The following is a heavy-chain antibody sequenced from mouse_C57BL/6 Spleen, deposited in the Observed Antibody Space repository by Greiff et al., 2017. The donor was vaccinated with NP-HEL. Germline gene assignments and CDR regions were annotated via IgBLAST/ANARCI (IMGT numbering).Heavy chain of an antibody. CDR2: IDPSDSYT. CDR1: GYTFTSYW. V-gene: IGHV1-59*01. CDR3: ARSGGNYAAMDY. Sequence: VKLQQPGAELVRPGTSVKLSCKASGYTFTSYWMHWVKQRPGQGLERIGVIDPSDSYTNYNQKFKGKATLTVDTSSSTAYMQLSSLTSEDSAVYYCARSGGNYAAMDYWGEGTSVTVSS. D-gene: IGHD2-1*01. J-gene: IGHJ4*01.